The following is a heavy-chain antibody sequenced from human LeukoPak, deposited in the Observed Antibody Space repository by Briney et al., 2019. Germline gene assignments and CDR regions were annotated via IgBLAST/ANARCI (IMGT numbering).Heavy chain of an antibody. Sequence: GGSLRLSCAASGFTFSNAWMSWVCQAPGKGLEWVGRIKSKTDGGTTDYAAPVKGRFTISRDDSKNTLYLQMNSLKTEDTAVYYCTTDPPYCSSTSCYEFDYWGQGTLVTVSS. CDR2: IKSKTDGGTT. CDR1: GFTFSNAW. V-gene: IGHV3-15*01. CDR3: TTDPPYCSSTSCYEFDY. D-gene: IGHD2-2*01. J-gene: IGHJ4*02.